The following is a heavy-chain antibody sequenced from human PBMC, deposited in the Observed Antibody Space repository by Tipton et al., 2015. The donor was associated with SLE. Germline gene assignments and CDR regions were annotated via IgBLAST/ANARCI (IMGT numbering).Heavy chain of an antibody. CDR2: IYYSGST. Sequence: TLSLTCTVSGGSISSYYWSWIRQPPGKGLEWIGYIYYSGSTNYNPSLKSRVTISVDTSKNQFSLKLSSVTAADTAVYYCARGVLSGYSYRYAIDYWGQGTLVTVSS. D-gene: IGHD5-18*01. CDR1: GGSISSYY. CDR3: ARGVLSGYSYRYAIDY. J-gene: IGHJ4*02. V-gene: IGHV4-59*01.